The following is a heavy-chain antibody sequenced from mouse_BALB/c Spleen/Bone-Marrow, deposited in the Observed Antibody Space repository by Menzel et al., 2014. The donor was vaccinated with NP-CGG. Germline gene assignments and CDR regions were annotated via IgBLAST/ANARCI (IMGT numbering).Heavy chain of an antibody. CDR1: GYAFSTYW. CDR2: IYPGDGDT. J-gene: IGHJ3*01. Sequence: VQLQQSGAELVRPGSSVKISCKASGYAFSTYWMTWVKQRPGQGLEWIGQIYPGDGDTKYNGKFKGKATLTADKSSSTACMQLSSLASEGSAVYFCAKVTTGFAYWGQGTLVTVSA. V-gene: IGHV1-80*01. D-gene: IGHD2-2*01. CDR3: AKVTTGFAY.